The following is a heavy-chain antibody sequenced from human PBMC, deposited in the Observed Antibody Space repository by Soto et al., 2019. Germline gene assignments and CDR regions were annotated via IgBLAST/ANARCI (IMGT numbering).Heavy chain of an antibody. CDR1: GGSISSSTYH. V-gene: IGHV4-39*02. J-gene: IGHJ4*02. Sequence: SETLSLTCTVSGGSISSSTYHWAWIRQPPGKGLEWIASIYYTGTTYYSPSLKSRVTMSVDTSKNHFSLKLSSVTAEDTAVYYCAKLYTATWNWGQGTLVTVSS. CDR3: AKLYTATWN. D-gene: IGHD5-18*01. CDR2: IYYTGTT.